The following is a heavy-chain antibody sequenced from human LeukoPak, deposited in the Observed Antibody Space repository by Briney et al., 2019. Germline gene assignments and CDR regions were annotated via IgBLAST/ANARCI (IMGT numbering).Heavy chain of an antibody. CDR2: IKQDGSEK. V-gene: IGHV3-7*05. D-gene: IGHD6-19*01. Sequence: AGGSLRLSCATSGFTFRNCWMSWVRHAPGKGLEWVAKIKQDGSEKSYVDSVKGRFAISRDNANNSLYLQMNSLRAEDTAVYYCVREGSGLDYWGQGTLVTVSS. J-gene: IGHJ4*02. CDR1: GFTFRNCW. CDR3: VREGSGLDY.